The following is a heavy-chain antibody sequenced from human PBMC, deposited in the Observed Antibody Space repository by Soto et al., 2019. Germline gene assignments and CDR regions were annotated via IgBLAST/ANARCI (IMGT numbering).Heavy chain of an antibody. J-gene: IGHJ6*03. CDR2: INHSGST. CDR3: ESKDSSSSVNYYYYMDV. Sequence: SETLSLTCAVYGGSFSGYYRSWIRQPPGKGQEWIGEINHSGSTNYNPSLKSRVTISVDTSKNQFSLKLSSLTAADTAVYYCESKDSSSSVNYYYYMDVWGNGTTVTVS. CDR1: GGSFSGYY. D-gene: IGHD6-6*01. V-gene: IGHV4-34*01.